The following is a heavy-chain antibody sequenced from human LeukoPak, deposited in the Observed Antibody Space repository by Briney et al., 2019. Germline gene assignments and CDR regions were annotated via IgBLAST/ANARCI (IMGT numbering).Heavy chain of an antibody. CDR2: ISETGGTT. D-gene: IGHD2-8*01. Sequence: GGSLRLSCAGSGFTFSSYAMSWVRQAPGKGLEWVSAISETGGTTYDADSVKVRFTISRDNSKSTLYLQMNSLRAEDTAVYYCAKDTSIGRYCTNGVCSPFDYWGQGTLVTVSS. CDR1: GFTFSSYA. V-gene: IGHV3-23*01. J-gene: IGHJ4*02. CDR3: AKDTSIGRYCTNGVCSPFDY.